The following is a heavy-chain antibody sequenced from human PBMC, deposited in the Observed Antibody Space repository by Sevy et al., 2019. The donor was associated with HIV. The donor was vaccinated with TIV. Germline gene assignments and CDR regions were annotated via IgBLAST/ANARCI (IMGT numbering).Heavy chain of an antibody. CDR1: GGSFSGYY. J-gene: IGHJ5*02. CDR2: INHSGST. CDR3: ARGPDYYDSSAYDPWFDP. D-gene: IGHD3-22*01. Sequence: SETLSLTCAVYGGSFSGYYWSWIHQPPGKGLEWIGEINHSGSTNYNPSLKSRVTISVDTSKNQFSLKLSSLTAADTAVYYWARGPDYYDSSAYDPWFDPWGQGTLVTVSS. V-gene: IGHV4-34*01.